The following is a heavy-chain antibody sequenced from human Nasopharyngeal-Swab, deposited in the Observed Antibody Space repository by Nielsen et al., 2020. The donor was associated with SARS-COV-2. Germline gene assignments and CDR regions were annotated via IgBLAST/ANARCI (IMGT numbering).Heavy chain of an antibody. CDR1: GDSVSSSSAA. V-gene: IGHV6-1*01. D-gene: IGHD4-17*01. CDR2: TYYRSKWYN. CDR3: ARATGAYGDYYYYFYTDV. Sequence: SQTLSLTCAISGDSVSSSSAAWNWIRQSPSRGLEWLGRTYYRSKWYNDYAVSVKSRITINPATSKNQFSLHLNSVTPEDTAVYYCARATGAYGDYYYYFYTDVWGKGTTVTVSS. J-gene: IGHJ6*03.